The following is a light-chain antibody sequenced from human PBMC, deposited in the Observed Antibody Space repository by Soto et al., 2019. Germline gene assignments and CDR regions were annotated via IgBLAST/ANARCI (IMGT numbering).Light chain of an antibody. CDR2: KAS. CDR3: QHWVDYMWT. V-gene: IGKV1-5*03. J-gene: IGKJ1*01. CDR1: QSISSW. Sequence: DIQMTQSPSTLSASVGDRVTITCRASQSISSWLAWYQQKPGKAPKVLIYKASSLESGVPSRFSGSGSGTEFTLTISSLQPDDFATYYCQHWVDYMWTFGQGTKVEIK.